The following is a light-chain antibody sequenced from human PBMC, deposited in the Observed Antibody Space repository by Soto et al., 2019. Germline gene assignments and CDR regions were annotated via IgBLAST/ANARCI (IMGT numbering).Light chain of an antibody. Sequence: EIVMTQSPATLSVPPGERATRSCRASQSVSSNLAWYQQKPGQAPRLLIYAASTRATGIPARFSGSGSGTEFTLTISSLQSEDFAVYYCQQYNNWPPWTFGQGTKADIK. CDR1: QSVSSN. CDR2: AAS. CDR3: QQYNNWPPWT. V-gene: IGKV3-15*01. J-gene: IGKJ1*01.